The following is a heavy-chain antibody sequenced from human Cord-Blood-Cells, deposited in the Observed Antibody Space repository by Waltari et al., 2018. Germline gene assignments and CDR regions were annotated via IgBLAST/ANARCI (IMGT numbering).Heavy chain of an antibody. CDR3: ASPATYGGNDY. V-gene: IGHV4-39*07. CDR2: IYYSGST. D-gene: IGHD2-15*01. J-gene: IGHJ4*02. Sequence: QLQLQESGPGLVKPSETLSLTCTVSGGPISSSSYYWCWIRQPPGKGLEWIGSIYYSGSTYYNPSLKSRVTISVDTSKNQFSLKLSSVTAADTAVYYCASPATYGGNDYWGQGTLVTVSS. CDR1: GGPISSSSYY.